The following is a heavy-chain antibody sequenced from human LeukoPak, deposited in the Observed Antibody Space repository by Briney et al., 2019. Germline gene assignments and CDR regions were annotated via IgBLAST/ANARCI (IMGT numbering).Heavy chain of an antibody. CDR3: ARVRYEGFDP. CDR2: IYTSGST. V-gene: IGHV4-4*07. J-gene: IGHJ5*02. Sequence: LSETLSLNCTVSGGSMSRYYWSWIRQPAGQGLEWIGRIYTSGSTNYNPSLKSRVTISVDTSRNQFSLSLRSVTAADTAVYYCARVRYEGFDPWGQGTLVTVSS. CDR1: GGSMSRYY. D-gene: IGHD3-3*01.